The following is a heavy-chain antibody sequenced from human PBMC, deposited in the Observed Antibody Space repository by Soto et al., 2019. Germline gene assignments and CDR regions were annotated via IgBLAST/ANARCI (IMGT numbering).Heavy chain of an antibody. CDR3: ARKTYFDF. CDR1: GYISHNYS. J-gene: IGHJ4*02. CDR2: IYPGDSNI. Sequence: PGKSLKISCQTSGYISHNYSIGWVRQMPGKGLEWLGIIYPGDSNIRYNPSFQGQVTISADKSLSTTYLHWSSLKASDTAMYYCARKTYFDFWAQEDLLTVS. V-gene: IGHV5-51*01.